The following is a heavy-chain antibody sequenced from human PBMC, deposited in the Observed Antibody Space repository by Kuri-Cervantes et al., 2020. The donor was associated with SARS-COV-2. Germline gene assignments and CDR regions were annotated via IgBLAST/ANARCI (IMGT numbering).Heavy chain of an antibody. V-gene: IGHV4-59*01. CDR2: IYYSGST. CDR3: AREGRGAFDI. D-gene: IGHD1-26*01. Sequence: SETLSLTCTVSGGSISSYYWSWIRQPPGKGLEGIGYIYYSGSTNYNPSLKSRVTISVDTSKNQFSLKLSSVTAADTAVYYCAREGRGAFDIWGQGTMVTVSS. J-gene: IGHJ3*02. CDR1: GGSISSYY.